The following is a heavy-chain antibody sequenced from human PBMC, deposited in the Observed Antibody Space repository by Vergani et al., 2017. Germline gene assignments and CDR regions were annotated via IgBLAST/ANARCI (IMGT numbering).Heavy chain of an antibody. CDR3: ARENCSSTSCYPYWFDP. D-gene: IGHD2-2*01. CDR2: IIPIFGTA. CDR1: GGTFSSYA. V-gene: IGHV1-69*01. Sequence: QVQLVQSGAEVKKPGSSVKVSCKASGGTFSSYAISWVRQAPGQGLEWMGGIIPIFGTANYAQKFQGRVTITADESTSTAYMELSSLRSEDTAVYYCARENCSSTSCYPYWFDPLGPGNPGHRLL. J-gene: IGHJ5*02.